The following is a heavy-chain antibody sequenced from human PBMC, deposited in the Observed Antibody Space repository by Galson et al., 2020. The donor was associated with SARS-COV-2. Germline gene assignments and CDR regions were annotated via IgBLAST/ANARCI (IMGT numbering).Heavy chain of an antibody. Sequence: GESLKISCAASGFTFNNYAMHWVRQAPGKGLEWVAIISYAGITKYGADSVKGRFTISRDNSKNTLYLQMNSLRAEDTAVYFCARETPDSSSSWLDYWCQGALVTVAS. J-gene: IGHJ4*02. CDR1: GFTFNNYA. V-gene: IGHV3-30-3*01. D-gene: IGHD6-13*01. CDR2: ISYAGITK. CDR3: ARETPDSSSSWLDY.